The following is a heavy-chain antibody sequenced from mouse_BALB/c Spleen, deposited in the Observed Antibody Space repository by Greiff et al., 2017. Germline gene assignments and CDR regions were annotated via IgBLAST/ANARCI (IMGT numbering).Heavy chain of an antibody. CDR1: GFTFSDFY. CDR2: SRNKANDYTT. J-gene: IGHJ3*01. V-gene: IGHV7-1*02. CDR3: ARDGGGSSFAY. Sequence: EVNVVESGGGLVQPGGSLRLSCATSGFTFSDFYMEWVRQPPGKRLEWIAASRNKANDYTTEYSASVKGRFIVSRDTSQSILYLQMNALRAEDTAIYYCARDGGGSSFAYWGQGTLVTVSA.